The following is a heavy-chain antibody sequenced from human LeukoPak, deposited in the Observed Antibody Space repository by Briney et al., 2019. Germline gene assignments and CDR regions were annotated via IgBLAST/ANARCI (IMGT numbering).Heavy chain of an antibody. J-gene: IGHJ4*02. CDR2: IRYDGSNK. D-gene: IGHD3-22*01. CDR3: AKDARTYYYDSSGYPYYFDY. Sequence: GGSLRLSCAASGFTFSSYSMNWVRQAPGKGLEWVAFIRYDGSNKYYADSVKGRFTISRDNSKNTLYLQMNSLRAEDTAVYYCAKDARTYYYDSSGYPYYFDYWGQGTLVTVSS. V-gene: IGHV3-30*02. CDR1: GFTFSSYS.